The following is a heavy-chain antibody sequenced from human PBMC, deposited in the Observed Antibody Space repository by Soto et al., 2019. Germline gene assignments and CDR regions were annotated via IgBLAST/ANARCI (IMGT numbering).Heavy chain of an antibody. D-gene: IGHD2-21*01. CDR3: ARGRKDIVGPPDVFDV. CDR2: IDYSGRP. J-gene: IGHJ3*01. Sequence: SETLSLTCTVSGGSVNTNYWTWIRQPPGRGPQWIGNIDYSGRPHYNPSLKSRVSMSIDISKNKFSLRLNSVTAADTAVYYCARGRKDIVGPPDVFDVWGQGTMVTVSS. V-gene: IGHV4-59*02. CDR1: GGSVNTNY.